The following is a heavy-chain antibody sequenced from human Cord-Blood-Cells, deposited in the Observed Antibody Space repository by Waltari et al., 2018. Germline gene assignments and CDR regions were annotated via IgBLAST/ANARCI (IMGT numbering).Heavy chain of an antibody. Sequence: EVQLVESGGVVVQPGGSLRLSCAASGFTFDDYTMHWVRQAPGKGLEWVSLISWDGGSTYYADSVKGRFTISRDNSKISLYLQMNSLRTEDTALYYCAKDKGGSSSWFDYWGQGTLVTVSS. CDR2: ISWDGGST. J-gene: IGHJ4*02. CDR1: GFTFDDYT. V-gene: IGHV3-43*01. D-gene: IGHD6-13*01. CDR3: AKDKGGSSSWFDY.